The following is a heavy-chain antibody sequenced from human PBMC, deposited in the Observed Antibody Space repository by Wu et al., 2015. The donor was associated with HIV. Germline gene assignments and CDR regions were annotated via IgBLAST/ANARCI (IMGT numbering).Heavy chain of an antibody. V-gene: IGHV1-8*01. J-gene: IGHJ3*02. CDR1: GYTFTSYD. CDR3: ARPTGMIVVEDDAFDI. Sequence: QVQLVQSGAEVKKPGASVKVSCKASGYTFTSYDINWVRQATGQGLEWMGWMNPNSGNTGYAQKFQGRVTMTRNTSISTAYMELSSLRSEDTAVYYCARPTGMIVVEDDAFDIWGQGDNGHRLF. D-gene: IGHD3-22*01. CDR2: MNPNSGNT.